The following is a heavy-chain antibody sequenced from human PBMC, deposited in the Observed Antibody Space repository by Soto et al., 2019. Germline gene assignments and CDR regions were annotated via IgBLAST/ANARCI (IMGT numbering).Heavy chain of an antibody. V-gene: IGHV3-30-3*01. Sequence: QVQLVESGGGVVQPGRSLRLSCAASGFTFSSYAMHWVRQAPGKGLEWVAVISYDGSNKYYADSVKGRFTISRDNSKNTLYLQMNSLRAEDTAVYYCARDEGPTVTTGGLFDYWGQGTLVTVSS. CDR3: ARDEGPTVTTGGLFDY. CDR2: ISYDGSNK. J-gene: IGHJ4*02. D-gene: IGHD4-17*01. CDR1: GFTFSSYA.